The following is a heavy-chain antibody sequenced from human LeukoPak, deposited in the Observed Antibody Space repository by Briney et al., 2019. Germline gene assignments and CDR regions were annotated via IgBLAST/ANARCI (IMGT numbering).Heavy chain of an antibody. D-gene: IGHD5-12*01. V-gene: IGHV4-61*02. CDR3: ARGPRGYSGYGLLRFDY. CDR2: IYTSGST. Sequence: SQTLSLTCTVSGGSISSGSYYWSWIRQPAGKGLEWIGRIYTSGSTNYNPSLKSRVTISVDTSKNQFSLKLSSVTAADTAVYYCARGPRGYSGYGLLRFDYWGQGTLVSVSS. J-gene: IGHJ4*02. CDR1: GGSISSGSYY.